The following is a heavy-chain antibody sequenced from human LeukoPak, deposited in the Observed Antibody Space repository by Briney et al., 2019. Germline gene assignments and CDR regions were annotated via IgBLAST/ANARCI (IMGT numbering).Heavy chain of an antibody. D-gene: IGHD3-22*01. CDR3: AKEGFRHYYDSSGYYY. J-gene: IGHJ4*02. CDR2: ISGSGGST. CDR1: GFTFSSYA. Sequence: GGSLRLSCAASGFTFSSYAMSWVRQAPGKGLEWVSAISGSGGSTYYADSVKGRFTISRDNSKNTLYLQMNSLRAEDTAVYYCAKEGFRHYYDSSGYYYWGQGTLVTVSS. V-gene: IGHV3-23*01.